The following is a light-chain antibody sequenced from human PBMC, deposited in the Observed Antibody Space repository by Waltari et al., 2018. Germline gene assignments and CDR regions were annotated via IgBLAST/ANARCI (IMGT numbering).Light chain of an antibody. CDR3: QAWDSTTAV. Sequence: SYELTQPPPVSVSPGQTASITCSRDKLGNKYTSWYQQKPGQAPILVIFQDAKRPSGIPERFSGPNAGNTATLTISGTRALDEADYYGQAWDSTTAVFGTGTKVTVL. J-gene: IGLJ1*01. CDR2: QDA. V-gene: IGLV3-1*01. CDR1: KLGNKY.